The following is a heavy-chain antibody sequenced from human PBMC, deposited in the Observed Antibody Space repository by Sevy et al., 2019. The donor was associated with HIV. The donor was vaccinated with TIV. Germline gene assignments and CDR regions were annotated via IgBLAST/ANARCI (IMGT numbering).Heavy chain of an antibody. CDR2: ISPSSSTI. Sequence: GGSLRLSCAASGFTFSTSAMNWVRQAPGKGLEWVSYISPSSSTICYANSVKGRFTISRDNAKNSLYLQMNSLRDEDTAVYYCARDRFVEKWGQGTLVTVSS. D-gene: IGHD3-16*01. CDR1: GFTFSTSA. J-gene: IGHJ4*02. V-gene: IGHV3-48*02. CDR3: ARDRFVEK.